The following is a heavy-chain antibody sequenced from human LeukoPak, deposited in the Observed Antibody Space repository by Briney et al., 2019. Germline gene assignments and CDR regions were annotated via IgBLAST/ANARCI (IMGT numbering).Heavy chain of an antibody. Sequence: PSETLSLTCTVSGGSISSYYWSWTRQPPGKGLEWIGYIYYSGSTNYNPSLKSRVTISVDTSKNQFSLKLTSVTAADTAVYYCARRYYYGSGFDPWGQGTLVTVSS. CDR2: IYYSGST. D-gene: IGHD3-10*01. CDR1: GGSISSYY. V-gene: IGHV4-59*01. CDR3: ARRYYYGSGFDP. J-gene: IGHJ5*02.